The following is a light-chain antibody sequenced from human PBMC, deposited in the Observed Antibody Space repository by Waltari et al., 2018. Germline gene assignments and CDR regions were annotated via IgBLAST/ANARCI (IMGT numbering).Light chain of an antibody. CDR2: KDI. J-gene: IGLJ2*01. CDR3: QSEDNSATHIF. CDR1: SLSKKY. V-gene: IGLV3-25*03. Sequence: SYELTQPHSVSVSPGQTARITCSADSLSKKYTYWYQLKAGRAPKIVIYKDIERPSGIPERISGSSSGTIATLTISEVQAEDEADYFCQSEDNSATHIFFDGGTKLTVL.